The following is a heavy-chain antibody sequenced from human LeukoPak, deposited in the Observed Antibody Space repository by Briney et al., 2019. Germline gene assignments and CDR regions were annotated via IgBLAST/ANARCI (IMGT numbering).Heavy chain of an antibody. CDR1: GGSFSGYY. Sequence: KPSETLSLTCAVYGGSFSGYYWSWIRQPPGKGLEWIGEINHSGSTNYNPSLKSRVTISVDTSKNQFSLKLSSVTAADTAVYYCARRLYSGSYVVAFDIWGQGTMVTVSS. J-gene: IGHJ3*02. CDR2: INHSGST. V-gene: IGHV4-34*01. CDR3: ARRLYSGSYVVAFDI. D-gene: IGHD1-26*01.